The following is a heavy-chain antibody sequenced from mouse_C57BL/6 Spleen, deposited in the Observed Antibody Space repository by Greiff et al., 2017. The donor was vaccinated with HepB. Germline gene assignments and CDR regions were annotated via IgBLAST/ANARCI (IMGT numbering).Heavy chain of an antibody. CDR2: IDPSDSET. Sequence: QVQLQQPGAELVRPGSSVKLSCKASGYTFTSYWMHWVKQRPIQGLEWIGNIDPSDSETHYNQKFKDKATLTVDTSSSTAYMQLSSLTSEDSAVYYCAREGYGSPFAYWGQGTLVTVSA. V-gene: IGHV1-52*01. CDR3: AREGYGSPFAY. J-gene: IGHJ3*01. D-gene: IGHD2-1*01. CDR1: GYTFTSYW.